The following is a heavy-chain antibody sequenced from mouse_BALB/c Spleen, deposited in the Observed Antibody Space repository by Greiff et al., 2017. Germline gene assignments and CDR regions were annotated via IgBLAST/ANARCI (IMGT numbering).Heavy chain of an antibody. CDR2: IYPGDGDT. V-gene: IGHV1-87*01. CDR1: GYTFTSYW. D-gene: IGHD3-3*01. Sequence: VQLQQSGAELARPGASVKLSCKASGYTFTSYWMQWVKQRPGQGLEWIGAIYPGDGDTRYTQKFKGKATLTADKSSSTAYMQLSSLASEDSAVYYCARDRTGAMDYWGQGTSVTVSS. CDR3: ARDRTGAMDY. J-gene: IGHJ4*01.